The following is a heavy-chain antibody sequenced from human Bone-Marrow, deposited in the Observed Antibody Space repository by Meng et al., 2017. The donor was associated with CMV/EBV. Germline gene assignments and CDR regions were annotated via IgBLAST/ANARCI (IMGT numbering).Heavy chain of an antibody. D-gene: IGHD3-3*01. V-gene: IGHV3-48*03. Sequence: GESLKISCAASGFIFSSYEMNWVRQAPGKGLEWVSYISISGITIYYADSVKGRFTISRDNTKNSLYLQMNSLRVEDTAVYYCATAVTIFGVTDNWFDPWGQGTLVTVSS. CDR2: ISISGITI. CDR3: ATAVTIFGVTDNWFDP. CDR1: GFIFSSYE. J-gene: IGHJ5*02.